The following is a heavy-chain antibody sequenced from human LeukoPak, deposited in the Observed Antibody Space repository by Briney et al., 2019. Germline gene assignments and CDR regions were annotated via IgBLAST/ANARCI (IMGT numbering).Heavy chain of an antibody. V-gene: IGHV1-2*02. D-gene: IGHD3-16*01. CDR3: ARVWGYAANLNY. CDR1: GYTFTGYY. Sequence: ASVKVSCKASGYTFTGYYMHWVRQAPGQGLEWVGWINPNSGGTNYAQKLQGRVTMTRDTSISTAYMELSRLRSDDTAVYYCARVWGYAANLNYWGQGTLVTVSS. J-gene: IGHJ4*02. CDR2: INPNSGGT.